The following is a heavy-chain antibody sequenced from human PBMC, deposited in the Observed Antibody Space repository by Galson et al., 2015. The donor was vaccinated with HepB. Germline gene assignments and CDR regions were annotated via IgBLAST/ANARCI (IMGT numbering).Heavy chain of an antibody. CDR2: ISSDSTTI. Sequence: SLRLSCAASGFGLTDHAMNWVRRAPGKGLEWAAYISSDSTTIHYADSVKGRFTLSRDNAKNLLHLQMTSLGAEDTAVYYCARDSSVSVERSGYDGRAFDTWGQGTRVVVSS. CDR1: GFGLTDHA. J-gene: IGHJ3*02. D-gene: IGHD5-12*01. CDR3: ARDSSVSVERSGYDGRAFDT. V-gene: IGHV3-48*04.